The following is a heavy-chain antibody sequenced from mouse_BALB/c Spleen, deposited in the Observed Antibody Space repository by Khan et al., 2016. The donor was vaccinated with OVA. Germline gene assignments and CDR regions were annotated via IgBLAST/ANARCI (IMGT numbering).Heavy chain of an antibody. J-gene: IGHJ2*01. V-gene: IGHV1-7*01. D-gene: IGHD1-1*01. CDR3: ARRGLRWDFDY. CDR1: GYTFINYW. CDR2: INPSTGYT. Sequence: VQLQQSGAELAKPGASVKMSCKASGYTFINYWILWVKQRPGQGLEWIGYINPSTGYTEYNQNFKDKATLTADKSSRTAYMQLSSLTSSDSAVYYGARRGLRWDFDYWGQGTTLTVSS.